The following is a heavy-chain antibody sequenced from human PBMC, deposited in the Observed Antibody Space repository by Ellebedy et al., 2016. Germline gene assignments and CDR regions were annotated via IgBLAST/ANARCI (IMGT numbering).Heavy chain of an antibody. D-gene: IGHD1-26*01. V-gene: IGHV4-59*01. CDR2: IYYSGST. CDR3: ARWAGNSGSFQGPFDY. CDR1: GGSISSYY. Sequence: GSLRLSCTVSGGSISSYYWSWIRQPPGKGLEWIGYIYYSGSTNYNPSLKSRVTISVDTSKNQFSLKLSSVTAADTAVYFCARWAGNSGSFQGPFDYWGQGTLVTVSS. J-gene: IGHJ4*02.